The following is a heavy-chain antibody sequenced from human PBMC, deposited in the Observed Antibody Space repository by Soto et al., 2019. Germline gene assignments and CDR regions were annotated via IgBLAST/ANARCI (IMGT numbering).Heavy chain of an antibody. J-gene: IGHJ3*02. Sequence: SETLSLTCTVSGGSISSSSYYWGWIRQPPGKGLEWIGSIYYSGSTYYNPSLKSRVTISVDTSKNQFSLKLSSVTAADTAVYYCARLRVAYYYGSGSYFGHPGDAFDIWGQGTMVTVSS. CDR3: ARLRVAYYYGSGSYFGHPGDAFDI. CDR1: GGSISSSSYY. V-gene: IGHV4-39*01. D-gene: IGHD3-10*01. CDR2: IYYSGST.